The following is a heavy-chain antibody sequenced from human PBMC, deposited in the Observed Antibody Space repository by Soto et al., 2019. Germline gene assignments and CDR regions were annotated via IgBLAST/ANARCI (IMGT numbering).Heavy chain of an antibody. V-gene: IGHV3-7*03. CDR1: GVTFSSYW. Sequence: GSLRHSCGASGVTFSSYWVSWVRKAPGKGLEWVANIKQDGSEKYYVDSVKGRFTISRDNAKNSLYLQMNSLRAEDTAVYYCARGGIWFGESPSYWGQGTLVTVSS. J-gene: IGHJ4*02. CDR2: IKQDGSEK. CDR3: ARGGIWFGESPSY. D-gene: IGHD3-10*01.